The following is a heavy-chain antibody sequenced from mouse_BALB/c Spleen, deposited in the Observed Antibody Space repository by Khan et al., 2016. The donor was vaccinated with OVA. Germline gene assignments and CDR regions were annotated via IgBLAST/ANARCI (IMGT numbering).Heavy chain of an antibody. CDR3: ARGGAAYYRNDGGAMDY. CDR2: INTHSGVP. Sequence: QIQLVQSGPELKKPGETVRISCKASGYTFTTAEMQWVQQMPGKGLKWIGWINTHSGVPKYAEDFKGRFAFSLETSASTVYLQITNLTNEDTATYFCARGGAAYYRNDGGAMDYWGQGTSVTVSS. CDR1: GYTFTTAE. J-gene: IGHJ4*01. D-gene: IGHD2-14*01. V-gene: IGHV9-4*02.